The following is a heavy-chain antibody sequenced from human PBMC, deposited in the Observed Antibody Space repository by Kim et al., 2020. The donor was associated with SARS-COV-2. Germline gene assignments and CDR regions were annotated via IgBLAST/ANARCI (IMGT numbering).Heavy chain of an antibody. CDR1: GGSFSGYY. J-gene: IGHJ6*03. CDR3: ARGGGYSYGYSRYYYYYMDV. Sequence: SETLSLTCAVYGGSFSGYYWSWIRQPPGKGLEWIGEINHSGSTNYNPSLKSRVTISVDTSKNQFSLKLSSVTAADTAVYYCARGGGYSYGYSRYYYYYMDVWGKGTTVTVSS. CDR2: INHSGST. V-gene: IGHV4-34*01. D-gene: IGHD5-18*01.